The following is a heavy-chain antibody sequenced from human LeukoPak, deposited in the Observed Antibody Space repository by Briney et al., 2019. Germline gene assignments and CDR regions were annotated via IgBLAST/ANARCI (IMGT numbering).Heavy chain of an antibody. CDR3: ARFLAAAGTGFDY. J-gene: IGHJ4*02. CDR2: IYHSGST. Sequence: SGTLSLTCAVSGGSISSSNWWSWVRQPPGKGLEWIGEIYHSGSTNYNPSLKSRVTISVDTSKNQFSLKLSSVTAADTAVYYRARFLAAAGTGFDYWGQGTLVTVSS. CDR1: GGSISSSNW. V-gene: IGHV4-4*02. D-gene: IGHD6-13*01.